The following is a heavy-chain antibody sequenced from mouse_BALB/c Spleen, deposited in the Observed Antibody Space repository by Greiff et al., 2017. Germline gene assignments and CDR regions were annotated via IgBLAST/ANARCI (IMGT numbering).Heavy chain of an antibody. Sequence: VKLMESGAELMKPGASVKISCKATGYTFSSYWIEWVKQRPGHGLEWIGEILPGSGSTNYNEKFKGKATFTADTSSNTAYMQLSSLTSEDSAVYYCARWSTTATDYFDYWGQGTTLTVSS. J-gene: IGHJ2*01. V-gene: IGHV1-9*01. CDR3: ARWSTTATDYFDY. CDR1: GYTFSSYW. D-gene: IGHD1-2*01. CDR2: ILPGSGST.